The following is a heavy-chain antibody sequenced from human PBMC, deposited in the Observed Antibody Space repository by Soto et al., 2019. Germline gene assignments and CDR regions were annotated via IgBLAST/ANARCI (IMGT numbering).Heavy chain of an antibody. CDR1: GASLGGFH. CDR3: ARSPLGYDYVRQTWREVGDSFDI. V-gene: IGHV4-34*12. J-gene: IGHJ3*02. D-gene: IGHD3-16*01. Sequence: QVRLEQWGAGLLKPSETLSLTCAIYGASLGGFHWTWLRQAPGKGLEWIGELIHGGSTNYNPSLKVRVSSSLDTSKNQFSLHLLSVTAADTAVYYCARSPLGYDYVRQTWREVGDSFDIWGRGTLVTVSS. CDR2: LIHGGST.